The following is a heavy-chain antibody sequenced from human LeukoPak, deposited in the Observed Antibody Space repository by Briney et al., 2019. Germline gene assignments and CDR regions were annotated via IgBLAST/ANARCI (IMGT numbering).Heavy chain of an antibody. J-gene: IGHJ6*03. Sequence: PSETLSLTCTVSGGSISSYYWSWIRQPPGKGLEWIGYIYYSGSTNYNPSLKSRVTISVDTSKNQFSLKLSSVTAADTAVYYCARLYGSGWPYYYYYMDVWGKGTTVTISS. CDR3: ARLYGSGWPYYYYYMDV. CDR1: GGSISSYY. CDR2: IYYSGST. V-gene: IGHV4-59*01. D-gene: IGHD3-10*01.